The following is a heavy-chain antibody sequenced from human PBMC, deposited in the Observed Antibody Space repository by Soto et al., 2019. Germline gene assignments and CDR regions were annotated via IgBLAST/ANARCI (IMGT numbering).Heavy chain of an antibody. CDR2: NYHSGTT. Sequence: SETLSLTCAVSGVTISTYYWSWIRQPPGKGLEWIGYNYHSGTTNYNPSLKSRVTISVDTSKNQFSLRLTSVTAADTAIYYCVRKAYIGYGHAIDHWGQGNLVTVSS. CDR1: GVTISTYY. V-gene: IGHV4-59*01. J-gene: IGHJ4*02. CDR3: VRKAYIGYGHAIDH. D-gene: IGHD5-12*01.